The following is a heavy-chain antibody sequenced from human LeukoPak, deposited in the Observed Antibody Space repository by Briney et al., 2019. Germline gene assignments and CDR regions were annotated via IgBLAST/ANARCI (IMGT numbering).Heavy chain of an antibody. J-gene: IGHJ3*02. CDR1: GYTFTSYG. V-gene: IGHV1-18*01. CDR2: ISAYNGNT. CDR3: ARELPPLIPIFGGEDAFDI. D-gene: IGHD3-3*01. Sequence: GAAVKVSCKASGYTFTSYGISWVRQAPGQGLEWMGWISAYNGNTNYAQKLQGRGTMTTDTSTSTAYMELRSLRSDDTPVYYCARELPPLIPIFGGEDAFDIWGQGTMVTVSS.